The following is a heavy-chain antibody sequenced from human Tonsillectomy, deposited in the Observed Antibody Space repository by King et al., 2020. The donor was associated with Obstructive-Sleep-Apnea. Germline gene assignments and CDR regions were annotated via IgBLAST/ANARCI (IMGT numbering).Heavy chain of an antibody. CDR2: IRSEDYGGTT. CDR1: GFTFCDYA. J-gene: IGHJ4*02. D-gene: IGHD3-22*01. Sequence: VQLVESGGGLVQPGRSLRLSCTASGFTFCDYAMSWFRQAPGKGLEWGGFIRSEDYGGTTEYAASVKGRFTISSDDFKSIAYLQMNSLKTDEPALYYCTRDLLWNYYDSSGYYYFDYWGQGPLVTVSS. CDR3: TRDLLWNYYDSSGYYYFDY. V-gene: IGHV3-49*03.